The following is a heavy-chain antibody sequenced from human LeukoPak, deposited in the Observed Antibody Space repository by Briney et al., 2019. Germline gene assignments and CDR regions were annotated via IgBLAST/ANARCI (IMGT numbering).Heavy chain of an antibody. CDR3: ARSSGTAVDY. CDR2: INSDGSRT. V-gene: IGHV3-74*01. Sequence: GGSLRLSCAASGFTFSNCWMHWVRHAPGKGLVWVSRINSDGSRTNYADSVKGRFTISRDNAKNTLYLEMNSLRAEDTAVYYCARSSGTAVDYWGQGTLATVSS. CDR1: GFTFSNCW. D-gene: IGHD3-22*01. J-gene: IGHJ4*02.